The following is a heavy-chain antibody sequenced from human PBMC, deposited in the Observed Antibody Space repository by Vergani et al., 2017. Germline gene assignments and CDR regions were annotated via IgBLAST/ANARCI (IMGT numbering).Heavy chain of an antibody. CDR2: ISSSSSTI. V-gene: IGHV3-48*01. CDR3: ARVRNSGYDFLKPFDY. CDR1: GFTFSSYS. D-gene: IGHD5-12*01. Sequence: EVQLVETGGGLIQPGGSLRLSCAASGFTFSSYSMNWVRQAPGKGLEWVSYISSSSSTIYYADSVKGRFTISRDNAKNSLYLQMNSLRAEDTAVYYCARVRNSGYDFLKPFDYWGQGTLVTVSS. J-gene: IGHJ4*02.